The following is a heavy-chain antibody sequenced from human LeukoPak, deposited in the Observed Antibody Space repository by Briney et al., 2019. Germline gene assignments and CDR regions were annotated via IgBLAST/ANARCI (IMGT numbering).Heavy chain of an antibody. V-gene: IGHV4-59*10. D-gene: IGHD3-10*01. J-gene: IGHJ4*02. Sequence: SETLSLTCAVYGGSFSGYYWSWIRQPAGKGLEWIGRIYTSGSTNYDPSLKSRVTISVDTSKNQFSLKLSSVTAADTAVYYCARGSIGDTFDYWGQGTLVTVSS. CDR2: IYTSGST. CDR3: ARGSIGDTFDY. CDR1: GGSFSGYY.